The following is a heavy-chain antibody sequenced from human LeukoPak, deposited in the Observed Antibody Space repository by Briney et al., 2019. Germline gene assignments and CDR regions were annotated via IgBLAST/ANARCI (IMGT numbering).Heavy chain of an antibody. V-gene: IGHV4-59*01. CDR1: GGSISTYY. D-gene: IGHD2-15*01. Sequence: SSETLSLTCTVSGGSISTYYWSWIRQPPGKGLEWIGDVYYSGSTNYNPSLKSRVTISVDPSKNQFSLKLSSVTAADTAVYYCAKLNIVVVVAATHDYWGQGTLVTVPS. J-gene: IGHJ4*02. CDR3: AKLNIVVVVAATHDY. CDR2: VYYSGST.